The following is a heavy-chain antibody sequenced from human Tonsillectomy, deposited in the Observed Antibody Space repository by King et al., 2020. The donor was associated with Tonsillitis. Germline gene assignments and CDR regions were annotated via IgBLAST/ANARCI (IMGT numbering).Heavy chain of an antibody. Sequence: LQLVQSGAEVKKPGASVKVSCKASGYTFTGYYIHWVRQAPGQGLEWRGWSNPNSGGTDYAQKFQGRVTMTRETFITTAYMDLSRLRSDDTALYYCARARGGSYLFAYWGQGTLVTVSS. CDR3: ARARGGSYLFAY. D-gene: IGHD1-26*01. CDR1: GYTFTGYY. CDR2: SNPNSGGT. J-gene: IGHJ4*02. V-gene: IGHV1-2*02.